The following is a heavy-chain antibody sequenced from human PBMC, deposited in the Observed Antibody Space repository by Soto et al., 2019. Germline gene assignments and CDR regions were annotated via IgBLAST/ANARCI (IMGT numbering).Heavy chain of an antibody. D-gene: IGHD6-13*01. CDR1: GFTFSSYG. Sequence: QVQLVESGGGVVQPGRSLRLSCAASGFTFSSYGMHWVRQAPGKGLEWVAVISYDGSNKYYADSVKGRFTISRDNXKNTLYLQMNSLRAEDTAVYYCAKDDPGIAAAVDPWGQGTLVTVSS. V-gene: IGHV3-30*18. CDR3: AKDDPGIAAAVDP. J-gene: IGHJ5*02. CDR2: ISYDGSNK.